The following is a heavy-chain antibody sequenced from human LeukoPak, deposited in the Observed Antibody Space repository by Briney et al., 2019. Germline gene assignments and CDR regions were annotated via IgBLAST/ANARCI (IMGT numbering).Heavy chain of an antibody. D-gene: IGHD5-18*01. CDR3: AREGYSYGYPSTFDY. CDR1: GGSISSYY. V-gene: IGHV4-4*07. J-gene: IGHJ4*02. CDR2: VYTSGST. Sequence: SETLSLTCTVSGGSISSYYWSWIRQPAGKGLEWIGRVYTSGSTNYNPSLKSRVTMSVDTSKNQFSLKLSSVTAADTAVYYCAREGYSYGYPSTFDYSGQGTLVTVSS.